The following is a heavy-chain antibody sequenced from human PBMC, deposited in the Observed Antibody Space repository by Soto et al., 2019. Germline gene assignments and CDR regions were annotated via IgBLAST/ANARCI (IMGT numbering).Heavy chain of an antibody. Sequence: SATLSLTCSVSGAALNSGNYYWSWIRQVPGKGLEWIGHIYVTGAVDYNPSLRDRITISQDTSERQFSLNLRLVTAADTAVYYCARRRIATNNYKWFDPWGQGTLVTVS. CDR2: IYVTGAV. V-gene: IGHV4-31*03. J-gene: IGHJ5*02. CDR3: ARRRIATNNYKWFDP. D-gene: IGHD2-21*01. CDR1: GAALNSGNYY.